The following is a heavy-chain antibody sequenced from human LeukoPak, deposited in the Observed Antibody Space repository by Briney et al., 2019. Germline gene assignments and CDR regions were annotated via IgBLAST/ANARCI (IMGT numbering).Heavy chain of an antibody. V-gene: IGHV3-33*08. Sequence: PGRSLRLSCAASGFTFSSYAMHWVRQAPDKGLEWVAVIWYDGSNKYYADSVKGRFTISRDNSKNTLYLQMNSLRAEDTAVYYCARDRGTEVQLWLGWFDTWGQGTLVTVSS. CDR1: GFTFSSYA. CDR2: IWYDGSNK. J-gene: IGHJ5*02. CDR3: ARDRGTEVQLWLGWFDT. D-gene: IGHD5-18*01.